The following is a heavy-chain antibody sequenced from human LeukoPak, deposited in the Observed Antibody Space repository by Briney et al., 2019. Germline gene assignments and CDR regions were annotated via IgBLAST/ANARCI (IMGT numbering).Heavy chain of an antibody. Sequence: SQTLSPTCAVSAGSISSGGYSWSWIRQPPGKGLEWIGYIYHSGSTYYNPSLKSRVTISVDRSKNQFSLKLSSVTAADTAVYYCARVGSGVDYWGQGTLVTVSS. D-gene: IGHD1-26*01. CDR3: ARVGSGVDY. V-gene: IGHV4-30-2*01. J-gene: IGHJ4*02. CDR2: IYHSGST. CDR1: AGSISSGGYS.